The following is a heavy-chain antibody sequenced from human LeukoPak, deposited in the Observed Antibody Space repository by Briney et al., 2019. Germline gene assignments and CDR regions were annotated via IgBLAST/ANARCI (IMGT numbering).Heavy chain of an antibody. V-gene: IGHV3-23*01. CDR2: ISASGGAT. Sequence: GGSLRLSCAASGSTFSSYDMSWVRQAPGKGLEWVSGISASGGATYYADSVRGRFTVSRDNSKNTLGLQMDSLRAEDTALYYCVTSGSLRLGELSPIDFWGQGTLVTVSS. CDR3: VTSGSLRLGELSPIDF. J-gene: IGHJ4*02. D-gene: IGHD3-16*02. CDR1: GSTFSSYD.